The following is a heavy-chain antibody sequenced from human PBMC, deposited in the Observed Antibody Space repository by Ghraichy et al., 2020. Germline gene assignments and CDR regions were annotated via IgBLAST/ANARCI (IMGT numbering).Heavy chain of an antibody. CDR1: GYTFTSYG. J-gene: IGHJ6*03. CDR2: ISAYNGNT. Sequence: ASVKVSCKASGYTFTSYGISWVRQAPGQGLEWMGWISAYNGNTNYAQKLQGRVTMTTDTSTSTAYMELRSLRSDDTAVYYCARGGGYCSSTSCHRRVYYYYYMDVWGKGTTVTVSS. CDR3: ARGGGYCSSTSCHRRVYYYYYMDV. V-gene: IGHV1-18*01. D-gene: IGHD2-2*01.